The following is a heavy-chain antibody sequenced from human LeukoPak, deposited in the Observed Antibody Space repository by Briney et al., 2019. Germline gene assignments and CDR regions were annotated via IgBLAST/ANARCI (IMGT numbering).Heavy chain of an antibody. J-gene: IGHJ4*02. Sequence: GGSLRLSCAASGFTLSSYAMSWVRQAPGKGLEWFSGISGSGGSTYDAHSVKGGFTISRDNSKNTLYLQLNSLRAEDTAIYYCTKPQGSSWYEFDSWGQGTLVTVSS. CDR1: GFTLSSYA. D-gene: IGHD6-13*01. V-gene: IGHV3-23*01. CDR3: TKPQGSSWYEFDS. CDR2: ISGSGGST.